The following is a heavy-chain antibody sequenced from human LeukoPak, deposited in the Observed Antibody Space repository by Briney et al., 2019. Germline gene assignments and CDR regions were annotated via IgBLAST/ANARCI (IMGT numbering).Heavy chain of an antibody. CDR1: GYSFTNYW. Sequence: GESLKISCKGSGYSFTNYWIGWVRQMPGKGLEWRGIIYPGDSDTTYSPSFQGQVTISADKSIRTAYLQWSSLKASDTAMYYCATLSSGFYYDYFDYWGQGTLVTVPS. D-gene: IGHD3-22*01. V-gene: IGHV5-51*01. CDR2: IYPGDSDT. CDR3: ATLSSGFYYDYFDY. J-gene: IGHJ4*02.